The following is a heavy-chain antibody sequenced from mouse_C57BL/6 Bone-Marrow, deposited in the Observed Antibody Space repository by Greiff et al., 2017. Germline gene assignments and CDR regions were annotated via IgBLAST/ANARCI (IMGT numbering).Heavy chain of an antibody. D-gene: IGHD1-1*01. CDR1: GYTFTSYG. J-gene: IGHJ1*03. V-gene: IGHV1-81*01. Sequence: VKLMESGAELARPGASVKLSCKASGYTFTSYGISWVKQRTGQGLEWIGEIYPRSGNTYYNEKFKGKATLTADKSSSTAYMELRSLTSEDSAVYCCARPDYYGSSYVDWYFDVWGTGTTVTVSS. CDR2: IYPRSGNT. CDR3: ARPDYYGSSYVDWYFDV.